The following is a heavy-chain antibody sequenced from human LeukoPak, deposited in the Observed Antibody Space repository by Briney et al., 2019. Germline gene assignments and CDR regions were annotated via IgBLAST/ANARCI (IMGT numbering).Heavy chain of an antibody. V-gene: IGHV4-59*01. CDR1: GGSIRSYY. CDR2: IYYSGST. Sequence: PSETLSLTCTVSGGSIRSYYWSWIRQPPGKGLEWIRYIYYSGSTNYNPSLKSRVTISVDTSKNQFSLKLSSVTAADTAVYYCARLYYYDSSGYYDAFDIWGQGTMVTVSS. CDR3: ARLYYYDSSGYYDAFDI. J-gene: IGHJ3*02. D-gene: IGHD3-22*01.